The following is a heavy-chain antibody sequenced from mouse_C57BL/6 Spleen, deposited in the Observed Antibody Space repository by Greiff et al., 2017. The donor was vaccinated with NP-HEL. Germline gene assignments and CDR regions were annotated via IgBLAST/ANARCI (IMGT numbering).Heavy chain of an antibody. CDR1: GYSFTSYY. CDR2: IYPGSGNT. J-gene: IGHJ4*01. D-gene: IGHD4-1*01. CDR3: ARFQTGKGGAMDY. V-gene: IGHV1-66*01. Sequence: QVQLQQSGPELVKPGASVKISCKASGYSFTSYYIHWVKQRPGQGLEWIGWIYPGSGNTKYNEKFKGKATLTADTSSSTAYMQLSSLTSEDSAVYYCARFQTGKGGAMDYWGQGTSVTVSS.